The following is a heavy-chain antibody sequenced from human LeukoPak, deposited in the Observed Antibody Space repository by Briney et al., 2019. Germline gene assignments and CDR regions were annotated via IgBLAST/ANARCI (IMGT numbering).Heavy chain of an antibody. Sequence: GASVKVSCKASGFTFTTRSAVQWVRQARGQRLEWIGWIVVGSDNTNYAQKFQERVTITRDMSTSIAYMELSSLRSEDTAVYYCAAPYSSTWFDYWGQGTLVTVSS. D-gene: IGHD6-13*01. CDR3: AAPYSSTWFDY. J-gene: IGHJ4*02. V-gene: IGHV1-58*01. CDR2: IVVGSDNT. CDR1: GFTFTTRSA.